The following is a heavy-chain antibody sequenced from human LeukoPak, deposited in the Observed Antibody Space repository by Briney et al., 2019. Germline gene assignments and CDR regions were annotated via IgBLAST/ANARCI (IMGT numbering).Heavy chain of an antibody. CDR2: INPNSGGT. V-gene: IGHV1-2*02. J-gene: IGHJ4*02. CDR1: GYTFTGYY. Sequence: ASVKVSCKASGYTFTGYYMHWVRQAPGQGLEWMGWINPNSGGTNYAQKLQGRVTMTTDTSTSTAYMELRSLRSDDTAVYYCARDRATTTVTWDYWGQGTLVTVSS. D-gene: IGHD4-17*01. CDR3: ARDRATTTVTWDY.